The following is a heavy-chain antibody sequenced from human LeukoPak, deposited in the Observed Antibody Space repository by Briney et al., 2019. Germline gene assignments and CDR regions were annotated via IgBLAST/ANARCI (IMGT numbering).Heavy chain of an antibody. D-gene: IGHD2-2*01. V-gene: IGHV3-23*01. CDR1: GFTFNNYA. CDR2: ISGGGGST. J-gene: IGHJ5*02. Sequence: GGSLRLSCAVSGFTFNNYAMSWVRQAPGKGLERVSGISGGGGSTYYADSVKGRFTASRDNSKNTLYLQMNSLRAEDTAVYYCAKGSTRTQTRWFDPWGQGTLVTVSS. CDR3: AKGSTRTQTRWFDP.